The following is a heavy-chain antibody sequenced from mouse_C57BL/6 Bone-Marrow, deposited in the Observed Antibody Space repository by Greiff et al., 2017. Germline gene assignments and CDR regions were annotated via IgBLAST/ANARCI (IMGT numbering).Heavy chain of an antibody. CDR3: ASGGGWLLDYAMDY. J-gene: IGHJ4*01. CDR2: ILPGSGST. V-gene: IGHV1-9*01. Sequence: QVQLKQSGAELMKPGASVKLSCKATGYTFTGYWIEWVKQRPGHGLEWIGEILPGSGSTNYNEKFKGKATFPADTSSNTAYMQLSSLTTEDSAIYYCASGGGWLLDYAMDYWGQGTSGTVSS. D-gene: IGHD2-3*01. CDR1: GYTFTGYW.